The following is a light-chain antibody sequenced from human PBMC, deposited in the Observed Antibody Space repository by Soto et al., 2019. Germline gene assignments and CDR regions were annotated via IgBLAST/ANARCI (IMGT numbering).Light chain of an antibody. J-gene: IGLJ2*01. V-gene: IGLV1-40*01. CDR3: QSYDSSLSVV. CDR2: GNT. Sequence: QAVVTQPPSVSGAPGQRVTIAWTGSRSNIGAGYDVHWYQHLPGTAPKLLIYGNTNRPSGVPDRFSGSTSGSSASLAITGLQAEDEADYYCQSYDSSLSVVFGGGTKLTVL. CDR1: RSNIGAGYD.